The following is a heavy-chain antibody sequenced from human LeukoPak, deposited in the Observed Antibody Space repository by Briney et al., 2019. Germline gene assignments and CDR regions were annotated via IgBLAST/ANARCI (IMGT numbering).Heavy chain of an antibody. J-gene: IGHJ6*02. Sequence: SETLSLTRTVSGGSISSYYWSWIRQPPGKGLEWIGYIYYSGSTNYNPSLKSRVTISVDTSKNQFSLKLSSVTAADTAVYYCASGRQQLAHYGMDVWGQGTTVTVSS. CDR3: ASGRQQLAHYGMDV. CDR2: IYYSGST. CDR1: GGSISSYY. V-gene: IGHV4-59*01. D-gene: IGHD6-13*01.